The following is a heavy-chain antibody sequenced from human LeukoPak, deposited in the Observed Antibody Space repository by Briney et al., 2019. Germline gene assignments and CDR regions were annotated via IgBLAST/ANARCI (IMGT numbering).Heavy chain of an antibody. Sequence: GGSLRLSCAASGFTFSRYWIHWVRQVPGKGLVWVSRISPDGNYGNYADSVKGRFTISRDNAKNTVYLQMNSLRSEDTALFYCVRDWDHYDFDSWGQGTLVTVSS. CDR1: GFTFSRYW. J-gene: IGHJ5*01. CDR3: VRDWDHYDFDS. CDR2: ISPDGNYG. V-gene: IGHV3-74*01. D-gene: IGHD3-3*01.